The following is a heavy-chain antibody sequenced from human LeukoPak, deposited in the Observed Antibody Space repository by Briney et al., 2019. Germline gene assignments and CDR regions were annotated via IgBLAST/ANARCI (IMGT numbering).Heavy chain of an antibody. CDR1: GFTVSSNY. D-gene: IGHD4-23*01. Sequence: GGSLRLSCAASGFTVSSNYMSWVRQAPGKGLEWVSVIYSGGSTYYADSVKGRFTISRDNCKNTLYLQMNSLRAEDTAVYYRARDRGKYGGNSDYFDYWGQGTLVTVSS. V-gene: IGHV3-53*01. CDR2: IYSGGST. J-gene: IGHJ4*02. CDR3: ARDRGKYGGNSDYFDY.